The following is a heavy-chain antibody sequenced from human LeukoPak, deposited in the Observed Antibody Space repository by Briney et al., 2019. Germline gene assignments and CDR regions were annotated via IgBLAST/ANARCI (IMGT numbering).Heavy chain of an antibody. Sequence: GESLKISCKGSGYSFTSYWIGWVRQMPGKGLEWMGILYPGDSDTRYSPSFQGQVTISADKSISTAYLQWSSLKASDTAIYYCVRQGKLRLGKLSYYFDYWGQGTLVTVSS. CDR3: VRQGKLRLGKLSYYFDY. J-gene: IGHJ4*02. V-gene: IGHV5-51*01. CDR1: GYSFTSYW. D-gene: IGHD3-16*02. CDR2: LYPGDSDT.